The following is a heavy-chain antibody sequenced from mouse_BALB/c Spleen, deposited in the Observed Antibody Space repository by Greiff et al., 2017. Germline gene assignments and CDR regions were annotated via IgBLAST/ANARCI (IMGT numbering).Heavy chain of an antibody. J-gene: IGHJ4*01. D-gene: IGHD1-1*01. V-gene: IGHV2-9*02. CDR2: IWAGGST. CDR3: ARVCYYGSSYDYYAMDY. CDR1: GFSLTSYG. Sequence: VQRVESGPGLVAPSQSLSITCTVSGFSLTSYGVHWVRQPPGKGLEWLGVIWAGGSTNYNSALMSRLSISKDNSKSQVFLKMNSLQTDDTAMYYCARVCYYGSSYDYYAMDYWGQGTSVTVSS.